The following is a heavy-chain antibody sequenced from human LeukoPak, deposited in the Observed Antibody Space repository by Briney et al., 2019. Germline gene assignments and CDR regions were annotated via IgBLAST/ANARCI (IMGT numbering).Heavy chain of an antibody. V-gene: IGHV4-61*02. D-gene: IGHD5-12*01. CDR2: IYTSGST. CDR1: GGSISSGSYY. J-gene: IGHJ4*02. CDR3: ARFLAYSGYDY. Sequence: SETLSLTCTVSGGSISSGSYYWSWIRQPAGKGLEWIGRIYTSGSTNYNPSLKSRVTISVDTSKNQFSLKLSSVTAADTAIYYCARFLAYSGYDYWGQGTLVTVSS.